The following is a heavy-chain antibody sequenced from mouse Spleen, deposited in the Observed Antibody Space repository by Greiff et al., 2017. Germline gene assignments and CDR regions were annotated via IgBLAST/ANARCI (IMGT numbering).Heavy chain of an antibody. J-gene: IGHJ2*01. D-gene: IGHD1-1*01. Sequence: VKLQESGAELAKPGASVKLSCKASGYTFTSYWMHWVKQRPGQGLEWIGYINPSSGYTKYNQKFKDKATLTEDKSSSTAYMQLSSLTYEDSAVYYCARGHYGSSYGYWGQGTTLTVSS. CDR1: GYTFTSYW. CDR2: INPSSGYT. V-gene: IGHV1-7*01. CDR3: ARGHYGSSYGY.